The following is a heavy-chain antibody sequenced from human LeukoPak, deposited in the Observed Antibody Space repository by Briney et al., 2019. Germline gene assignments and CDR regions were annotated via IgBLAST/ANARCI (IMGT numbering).Heavy chain of an antibody. V-gene: IGHV4-39*07. J-gene: IGHJ3*02. CDR2: IYYSGRT. D-gene: IGHD5-12*01. CDR3: ARSCLIVDIVATIRARLGGNAFDI. Sequence: SETLSLTCSVSGDSISGSSYYWGWIRQPPGKGLEWIGSIYYSGRTYYNPSLKSRVTISVDTSKNQFSLKLSSVTAADTAVYYCARSCLIVDIVATIRARLGGNAFDIWGQGTMVTVSS. CDR1: GDSISGSSYY.